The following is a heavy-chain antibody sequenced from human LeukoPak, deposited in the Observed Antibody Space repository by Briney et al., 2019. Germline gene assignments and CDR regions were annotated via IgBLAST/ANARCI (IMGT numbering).Heavy chain of an antibody. J-gene: IGHJ4*02. V-gene: IGHV3-33*01. CDR1: GFTFSSYG. CDR2: IWYDGTNK. Sequence: PGRSLRLSCAASGFTFSSYGMHWVRQAPGKGLEWVAVIWYDGTNKYYEDSVKGRFTISRDNSKNTLYLQMNSLRAEDTAVYYCARDGSYHSIYYWGQGTLVTVSS. CDR3: ARDGSYHSIYY. D-gene: IGHD1-26*01.